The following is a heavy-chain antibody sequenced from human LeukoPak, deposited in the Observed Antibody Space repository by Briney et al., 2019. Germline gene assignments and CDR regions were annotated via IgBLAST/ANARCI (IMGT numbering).Heavy chain of an antibody. V-gene: IGHV3-48*03. CDR2: ISSSGSTI. CDR1: GFTFSSYE. Sequence: PGGSLRLSCAASGFTFSSYEMNWVRQAPGKGLEWVSYISSSGSTIYYADSVKGRFTISRDNSKNTLYLQMNSLRAEDTAVYYCARKTDSGGGSGYWGQGTLVTVSS. J-gene: IGHJ4*02. D-gene: IGHD1-26*01. CDR3: ARKTDSGGGSGY.